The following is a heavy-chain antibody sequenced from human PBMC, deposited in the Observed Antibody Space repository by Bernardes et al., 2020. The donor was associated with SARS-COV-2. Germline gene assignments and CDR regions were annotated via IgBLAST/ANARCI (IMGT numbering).Heavy chain of an antibody. D-gene: IGHD6-13*01. CDR3: ARARFGWQLVQEYYVDY. V-gene: IGHV3-13*01. J-gene: IGHJ4*02. CDR2: IGTAGDT. CDR1: GFTFSSYD. Sequence: GGSLRLSCAASGFTFSSYDMHWVRQATGKGLEWVSAIGTAGDTYYPGSVKGRFTISRENAKNSLYLQMNSLRAGDTAVYYCARARFGWQLVQEYYVDYWGAGSLVTVSA.